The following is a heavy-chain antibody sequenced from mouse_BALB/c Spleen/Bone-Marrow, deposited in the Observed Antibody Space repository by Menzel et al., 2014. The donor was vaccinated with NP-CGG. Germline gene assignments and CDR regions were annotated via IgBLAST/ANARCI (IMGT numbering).Heavy chain of an antibody. Sequence: EVKLVESGGGSVQPGGSLRLSCATSGFTFTDYYMSWVRQPPGKALEWLGFIRNKANGYTTEYSASVKGRFTISRDNSQSILYLQMNTLRAEDSATYYCATGWFAYWGQGTLVTVSA. CDR3: ATGWFAY. V-gene: IGHV7-3*02. CDR1: GFTFTDYY. CDR2: IRNKANGYTT. J-gene: IGHJ3*01.